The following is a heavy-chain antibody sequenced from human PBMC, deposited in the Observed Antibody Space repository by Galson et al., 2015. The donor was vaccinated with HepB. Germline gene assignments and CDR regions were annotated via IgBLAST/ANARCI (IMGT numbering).Heavy chain of an antibody. D-gene: IGHD3-10*01. J-gene: IGHJ4*02. Sequence: SLRLSCAASGFTFTDHYIDWVRQPPGQGLEGVGRARNKAYNYMTQYAASVRDRFSISRDDSKNLVYLQMNSLRTGDTAVYYCARLSHYGSGTYQYFDFWGQGTLVTVSS. CDR3: ARLSHYGSGTYQYFDF. CDR1: GFTFTDHY. CDR2: ARNKAYNYMT. V-gene: IGHV3-72*01.